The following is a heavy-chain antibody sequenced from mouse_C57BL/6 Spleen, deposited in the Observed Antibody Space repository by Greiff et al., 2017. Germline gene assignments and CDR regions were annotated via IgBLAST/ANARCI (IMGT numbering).Heavy chain of an antibody. CDR1: GYTFTSYW. D-gene: IGHD2-5*01. CDR2: INPSRGYT. CDR3: ARDYSKGDWYFDV. J-gene: IGHJ1*03. V-gene: IGHV1-7*01. Sequence: VQLQQSGAELAKPGASVKLSCKASGYTFTSYWMHWVKQRPGQGLEWIGYINPSRGYTKYNQKFKDKATLTADKSSSTDYMQLSSLTYEDSAVYNCARDYSKGDWYFDVWGTGTTVTVSS.